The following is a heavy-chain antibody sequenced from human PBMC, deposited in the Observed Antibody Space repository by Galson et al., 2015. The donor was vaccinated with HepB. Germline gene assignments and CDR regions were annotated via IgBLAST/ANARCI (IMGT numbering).Heavy chain of an antibody. CDR3: ANFASTSITTDDSS. V-gene: IGHV3-23*01. CDR1: GFIFGNHD. Sequence: SLRLSCAGSGFIFGNHDMNWVRQAPGKGLEWVSGINTGGGSPFYGDSVKRRFTISRDNSKNTLYLQMNSLRVEDTAVYYCANFASTSITTDDSSWGQGTLVTVSS. J-gene: IGHJ4*02. D-gene: IGHD4-11*01. CDR2: INTGGGSP.